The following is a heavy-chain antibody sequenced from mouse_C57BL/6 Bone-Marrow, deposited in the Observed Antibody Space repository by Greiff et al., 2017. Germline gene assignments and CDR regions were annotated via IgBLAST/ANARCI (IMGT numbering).Heavy chain of an antibody. Sequence: QVQLKQPGAELVRPGSSVKLSCKASGYTFTSYWMDWVKQRPGQGLEWIGNIYPSDSETHYNQKFKDKATLTVDKSSSTAYMQLSSLTSEDSAVYYCAREGGYYGPYWYFDVWGTGTTVTVSS. CDR1: GYTFTSYW. CDR3: AREGGYYGPYWYFDV. CDR2: IYPSDSET. D-gene: IGHD1-1*01. J-gene: IGHJ1*03. V-gene: IGHV1-61*01.